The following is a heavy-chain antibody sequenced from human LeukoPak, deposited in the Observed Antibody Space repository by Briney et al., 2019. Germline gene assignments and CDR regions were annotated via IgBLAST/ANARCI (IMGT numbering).Heavy chain of an antibody. Sequence: ASVKVSCKASGYTFTSYGISWVRQAPGQGLEWMGWISAYNGNTNYAQKLQGRVTMTTDTSASTAYMELSSLRSEDTAVYYCARVSDYGDYKGAFDIWGQGTMVTVSS. CDR3: ARVSDYGDYKGAFDI. J-gene: IGHJ3*02. V-gene: IGHV1-18*01. CDR1: GYTFTSYG. CDR2: ISAYNGNT. D-gene: IGHD4-17*01.